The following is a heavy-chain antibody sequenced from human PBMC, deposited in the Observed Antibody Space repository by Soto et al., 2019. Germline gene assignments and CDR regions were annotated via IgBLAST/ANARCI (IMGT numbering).Heavy chain of an antibody. CDR2: INPRGGGT. Sequence: QVQLVQSGAEVKKPGASVTLSCKASGYTFTSYYIHWVRQAPGQGLQWMGIINPRGGGTTYAQKFQGRVTMTREGDTSTVYLDMSGLRSGDTAMYFCGRDLKVSDGYAPGSYHFYGVDVWGQGTTVIVSS. CDR1: GYTFTSYY. V-gene: IGHV1-46*03. J-gene: IGHJ6*02. CDR3: GRDLKVSDGYAPGSYHFYGVDV. D-gene: IGHD5-12*01.